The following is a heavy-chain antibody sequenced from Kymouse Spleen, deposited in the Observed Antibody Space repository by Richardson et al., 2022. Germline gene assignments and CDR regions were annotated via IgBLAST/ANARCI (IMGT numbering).Heavy chain of an antibody. CDR2: IYYSGST. D-gene: IGHD2-8*01,IGHD4-17*01,IGHD4-23*01. V-gene: IGHV4-61*01. CDR1: GGSVSSGSYY. CDR3: AAVSDYFDY. Sequence: QVQLQESGPGLVKPSETLSLTCTVSGGSVSSGSYYWSWIRQPPGKGLEWIGYIYYSGSTNYNPSLKSRVTISVDTSKNQFSLKLSSVTAADTAVYYCAAVSDYFDYWGQGTLVTVSS. J-gene: IGHJ4*02.